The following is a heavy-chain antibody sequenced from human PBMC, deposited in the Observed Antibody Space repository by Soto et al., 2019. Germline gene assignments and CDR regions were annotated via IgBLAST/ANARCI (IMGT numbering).Heavy chain of an antibody. Sequence: QVQLIQSGVEVKKPGASVKVSCKTSGYTFTNFGICWVRQAPGQGLEWVAWISAYTGNTNYGETLQDRVTLTTDTSTNTAYMELRSRRSDDTAIYSWARDNEDIGTLDYWGQGTLVTVSS. J-gene: IGHJ4*02. CDR1: GYTFTNFG. CDR2: ISAYTGNT. V-gene: IGHV1-18*01. D-gene: IGHD2-8*01. CDR3: ARDNEDIGTLDY.